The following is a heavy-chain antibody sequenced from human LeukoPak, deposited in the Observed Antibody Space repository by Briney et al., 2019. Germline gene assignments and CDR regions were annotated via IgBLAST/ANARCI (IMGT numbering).Heavy chain of an antibody. D-gene: IGHD3-3*01. J-gene: IGHJ4*02. CDR3: AKDAKRNYDFWDRFDY. V-gene: IGHV3-23*01. Sequence: GGSLRLSCAASGFTFSTYAMSWVRQAPGKGLEWVSAISGSGESTYYAGSMKGRFIISRGNSKNTLYLQMNSLRAEDTALYYCAKDAKRNYDFWDRFDYWGQGTLVTVSS. CDR1: GFTFSTYA. CDR2: ISGSGEST.